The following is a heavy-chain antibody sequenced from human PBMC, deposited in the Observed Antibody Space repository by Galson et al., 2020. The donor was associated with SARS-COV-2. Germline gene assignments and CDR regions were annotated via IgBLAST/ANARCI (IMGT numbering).Heavy chain of an antibody. Sequence: SETLSITCTVSGGSISRSSYYWRWKRQPPEKRLQWIGSIYSSGSTYYNPSLKSRVTISVDTSKNHFSRKLSSVTAADTAVYYCASDCYDSIMWDYWGQGTLVTVAS. V-gene: IGHV4-39*07. CDR1: GGSISRSSYY. CDR2: IYSSGST. D-gene: IGHD3-22*01. CDR3: ASDCYDSIMWDY. J-gene: IGHJ4*02.